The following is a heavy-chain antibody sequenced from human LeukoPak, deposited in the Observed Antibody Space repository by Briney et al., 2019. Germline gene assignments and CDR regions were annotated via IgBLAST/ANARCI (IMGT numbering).Heavy chain of an antibody. Sequence: ASVKVSCKASDYTFSSYGISWVRQAPGQGLEWMGWITSYNGNTKYAQQLQGRVTMTTDTSTGTAYMELRSLRSDDTAVYYCARAGAAAGTPFDYWGQGTLVTVSS. CDR2: ITSYNGNT. J-gene: IGHJ4*02. CDR3: ARAGAAAGTPFDY. D-gene: IGHD6-13*01. CDR1: DYTFSSYG. V-gene: IGHV1-18*01.